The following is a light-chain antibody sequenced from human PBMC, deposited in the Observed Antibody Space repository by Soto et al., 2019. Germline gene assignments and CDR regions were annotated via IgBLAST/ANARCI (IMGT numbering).Light chain of an antibody. CDR2: EVT. CDR1: ISDVGSFNL. V-gene: IGLV2-23*02. J-gene: IGLJ2*01. CDR3: CSYAGRDVVV. Sequence: QSALTQPASVSGSPGQSITISCTGTISDVGSFNLVSWYQHHPGKAPKLMIYEVTKRPSGVSNRFSGSKSGNTASLTISGLQAEDEADYYCCSYAGRDVVVFGGGTKLTVL.